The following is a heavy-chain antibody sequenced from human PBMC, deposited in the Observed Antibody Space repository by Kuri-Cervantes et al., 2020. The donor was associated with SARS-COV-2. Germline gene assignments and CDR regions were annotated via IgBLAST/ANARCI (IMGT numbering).Heavy chain of an antibody. CDR2: INHSGST. J-gene: IGHJ5*02. CDR3: ARGATNVDTAMVKGGWFDP. CDR1: GGSFSGYD. Sequence: SETLSLTCAVYGGSFSGYDWSWIRQPPGKGLEWIGEINHSGSTNYNPSLKSRVTISVDTSKNQFSLKLSSVTAADTAVYYCARGATNVDTAMVKGGWFDPWGQGTLVTVSS. V-gene: IGHV4-34*01. D-gene: IGHD5-18*01.